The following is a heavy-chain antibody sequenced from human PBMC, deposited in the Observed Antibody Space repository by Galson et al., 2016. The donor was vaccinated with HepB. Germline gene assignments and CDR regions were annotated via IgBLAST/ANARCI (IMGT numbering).Heavy chain of an antibody. CDR2: IKPDGSEK. Sequence: SLRLSCAVSGLKITNYWMDWVRQAPGKGLEWLANIKPDGSEKYYVDSVKGRFTISRDNAKNSLYLQMNSLRAEDTAVYYCARKGFSGGYFDYWGQGTLVTVSS. CDR3: ARKGFSGGYFDY. V-gene: IGHV3-7*01. CDR1: GLKITNYW. J-gene: IGHJ4*02. D-gene: IGHD4-23*01.